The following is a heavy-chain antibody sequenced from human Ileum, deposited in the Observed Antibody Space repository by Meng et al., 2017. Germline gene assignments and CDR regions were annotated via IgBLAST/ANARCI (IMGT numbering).Heavy chain of an antibody. V-gene: IGHV4-4*02. Sequence: QGELTESGPRLLTPSGTRSLTCAVAGTWWGWVRQPQGKGLEWIGEIFQSGRTNYNPSLKSRVTISIDKSKSQISLQLSAVTAADTAVYSCATSNDRDVYYLGYWGQGTLVTVSS. D-gene: IGHD3-22*01. CDR1: GTW. CDR2: IFQSGRT. CDR3: ATSNDRDVYYLGY. J-gene: IGHJ4*02.